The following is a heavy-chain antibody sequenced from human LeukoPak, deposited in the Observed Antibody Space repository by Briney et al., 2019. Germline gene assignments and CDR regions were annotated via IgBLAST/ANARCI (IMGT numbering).Heavy chain of an antibody. D-gene: IGHD2-2*02. CDR1: RFTFSSYS. Sequence: GGSLRLSCAASRFTFSSYSMNWVRQAPGKGLEWVSSISSSSSYIYYADSVKGRFTISRDNAKNSLYLQMNSLRAEDTAVYYCARDLPAAIRDPYFDYWGQGTLVTVSS. CDR3: ARDLPAAIRDPYFDY. V-gene: IGHV3-21*01. J-gene: IGHJ4*02. CDR2: ISSSSSYI.